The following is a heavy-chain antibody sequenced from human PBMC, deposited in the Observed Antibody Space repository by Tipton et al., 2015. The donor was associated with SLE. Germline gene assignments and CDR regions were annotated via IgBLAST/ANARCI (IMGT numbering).Heavy chain of an antibody. CDR2: INHSGST. J-gene: IGHJ4*02. CDR1: GGSFSGYY. D-gene: IGHD4-23*01. CDR3: ARGGRRWYFDY. Sequence: TLSLTCAVYGGSFSGYYWSWIRQPPGKGLEWIGEINHSGSTSYNPSLKSRVTISVDTSKNQFSLKLSSVTAADTAVYYCARGGRRWYFDYWGQGTLVTVSS. V-gene: IGHV4-34*01.